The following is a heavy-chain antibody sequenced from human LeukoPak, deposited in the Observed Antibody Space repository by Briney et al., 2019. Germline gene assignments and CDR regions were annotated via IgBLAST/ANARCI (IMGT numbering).Heavy chain of an antibody. Sequence: GGSLRLSCAASGFTFSSYGMHWVRQAPGKGLEWVAIIWYDGNNKYYADSVKGRFTISRDNSKNTLYLQMNSLRAEDTAVYYCARDRTMVRGVILRWFDPWGQGTLVTVSS. V-gene: IGHV3-33*08. CDR2: IWYDGNNK. D-gene: IGHD3-10*01. CDR1: GFTFSSYG. J-gene: IGHJ5*02. CDR3: ARDRTMVRGVILRWFDP.